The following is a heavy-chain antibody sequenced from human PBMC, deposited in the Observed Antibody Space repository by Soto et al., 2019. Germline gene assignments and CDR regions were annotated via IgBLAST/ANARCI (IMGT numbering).Heavy chain of an antibody. CDR2: TYYRSRWYN. D-gene: IGHD6-6*01. J-gene: IGHJ6*02. V-gene: IGHV6-1*01. CDR1: GDSVSSNSAA. Sequence: SQTLSLTCAISGDSVSSNSAAWNWIRQSPSRGLEWLGRTYYRSRWYNDYAVSVKSRITINPDTSKNQFSLQLDSVTPEDTAAYYCARESGQYSSWDYYDYGMDVWGQGTTVTVSS. CDR3: ARESGQYSSWDYYDYGMDV.